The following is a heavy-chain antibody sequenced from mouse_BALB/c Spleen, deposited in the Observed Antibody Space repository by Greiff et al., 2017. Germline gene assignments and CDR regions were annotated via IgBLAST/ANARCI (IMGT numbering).Heavy chain of an antibody. CDR1: GYTFTDYN. V-gene: IGHV1-18*01. Sequence: EVKVVESGPELVKPGASVKIPCKASGYTFTDYNMDWVKQSHGKSLEWIGDFNPNNGGTIYNQKFKGKATLTVDKSSSTAYMELRSLTSEDTAVYYCARGKRDYFDYWGQGTTLTVSS. CDR2: FNPNNGGT. J-gene: IGHJ2*01. CDR3: ARGKRDYFDY.